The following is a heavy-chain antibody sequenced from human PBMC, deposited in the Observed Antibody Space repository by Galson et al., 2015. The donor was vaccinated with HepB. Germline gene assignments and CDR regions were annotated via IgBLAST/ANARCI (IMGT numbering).Heavy chain of an antibody. CDR1: GFSLSTSGMC. J-gene: IGHJ4*02. CDR2: IDWDDDK. D-gene: IGHD1-26*01. Sequence: PALVKPTQTLTLTCTFSGFSLSTSGMCVSWIRQPPGKALEWLARIDWDDDKYYSTSLKTRLTISKDTSKNQVVLTMTNMDPVDTATYYCARILHSGSYHMGIDYWGQGTLVTVSS. V-gene: IGHV2-70*11. CDR3: ARILHSGSYHMGIDY.